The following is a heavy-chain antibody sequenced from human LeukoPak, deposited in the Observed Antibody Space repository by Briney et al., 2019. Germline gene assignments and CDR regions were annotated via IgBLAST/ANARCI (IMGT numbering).Heavy chain of an antibody. CDR1: GGSFSGYY. D-gene: IGHD4-17*01. J-gene: IGHJ4*02. V-gene: IGHV4-34*01. CDR3: ARGRDYGDXVRXFDY. Sequence: SETLSLTCAVYGGSFSGYYWSWIRQPPGKGLEWIGEINHSGSTNYNPSLKSRVTISVDTSKNQFSLKLSSVTAADTAVYYCARGRDYGDXVRXFDYWGQGTLVTVSS. CDR2: INHSGST.